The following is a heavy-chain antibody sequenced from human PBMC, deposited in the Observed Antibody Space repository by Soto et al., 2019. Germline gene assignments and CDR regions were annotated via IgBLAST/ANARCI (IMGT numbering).Heavy chain of an antibody. Sequence: GGSLRLSCAASGFTFSSYGMHWVRQAPGKGLEWVAVIWYDGSNKYYADSVKGRFTISRDNSKNTLYLQMNSLRAEGTAVYYCARAATYYDILTGLNYYYYGMDVWGQGTTVTVSS. D-gene: IGHD3-9*01. CDR1: GFTFSSYG. V-gene: IGHV3-33*01. CDR2: IWYDGSNK. CDR3: ARAATYYDILTGLNYYYYGMDV. J-gene: IGHJ6*02.